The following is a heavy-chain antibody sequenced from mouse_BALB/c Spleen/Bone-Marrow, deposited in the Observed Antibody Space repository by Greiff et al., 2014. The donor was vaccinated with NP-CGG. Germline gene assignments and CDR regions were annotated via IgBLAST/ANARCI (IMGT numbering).Heavy chain of an antibody. CDR3: ARKGISTVIATAYYFDY. V-gene: IGHV1S132*01. J-gene: IGHJ2*01. Sequence: VHLVESGAELVKPGASVKLSCKTSGYTFTSYWIQWVKQRPGQGLGWIGEISPGTGTTYYNEKFKDKATLTIDTSSSTAYMQLSSLTSEDSAVYFCARKGISTVIATAYYFDYWGQGSTLTVSS. D-gene: IGHD2-4*01. CDR2: ISPGTGTT. CDR1: GYTFTSYW.